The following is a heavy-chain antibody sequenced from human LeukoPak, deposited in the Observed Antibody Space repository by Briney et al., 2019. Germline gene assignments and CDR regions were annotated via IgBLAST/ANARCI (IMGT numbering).Heavy chain of an antibody. J-gene: IGHJ3*02. D-gene: IGHD3-10*01. Sequence: GGSLRLSCAASGFTFSSYAMSGVRQAPGKGREGVSAISGRGGSTDYADSVKGGFTISRDNSKNPLYLQMNSLRAEDTAVYSCAKDVTHAANYYGSGSLGAFDIWGQGTVVTVSS. CDR2: ISGRGGST. CDR1: GFTFSSYA. V-gene: IGHV3-23*01. CDR3: AKDVTHAANYYGSGSLGAFDI.